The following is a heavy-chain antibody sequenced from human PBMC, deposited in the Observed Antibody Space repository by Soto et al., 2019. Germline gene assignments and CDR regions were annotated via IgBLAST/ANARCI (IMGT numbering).Heavy chain of an antibody. D-gene: IGHD4-17*01. Sequence: GGSLRLSCAASGFTFSSYTMSWVRQAPGKGLEWISAVSGSGGGTYYADTVKGRFTISRDNSKNTLYLQMNSLRAEDTAVYYCARPLYGDYYYYGMDVWGQGTTVTVSS. CDR3: ARPLYGDYYYYGMDV. CDR1: GFTFSSYT. J-gene: IGHJ6*02. V-gene: IGHV3-23*01. CDR2: VSGSGGGT.